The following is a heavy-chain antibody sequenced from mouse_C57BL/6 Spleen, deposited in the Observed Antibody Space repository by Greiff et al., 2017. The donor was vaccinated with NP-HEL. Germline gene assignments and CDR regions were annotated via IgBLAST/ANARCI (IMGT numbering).Heavy chain of an antibody. Sequence: EVKLMESGGDLVKPGGSLKLSCAASGFTFSSYGMSWVRQTPDKRLEWVATISSGGSYTYYPDSVKGRFTISRDNAKNTLYLQMSSLKSEDTAMYYCARHGPLSTPFAYWCQGTLVTVSA. CDR3: ARHGPLSTPFAY. J-gene: IGHJ3*01. V-gene: IGHV5-6*01. CDR2: ISSGGSYT. D-gene: IGHD2-1*01. CDR1: GFTFSSYG.